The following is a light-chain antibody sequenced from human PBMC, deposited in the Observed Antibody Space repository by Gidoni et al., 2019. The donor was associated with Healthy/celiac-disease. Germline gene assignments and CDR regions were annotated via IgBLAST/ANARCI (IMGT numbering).Light chain of an antibody. V-gene: IGKV1-8*01. CDR3: QRYYSFLFT. J-gene: IGKJ3*01. Sequence: AIRMTQSPSSLSASTGDRVTITCRASQGISSYLAWYQQKPGKAPKLLIYAASTLQSGVPSRFSGSGSGTDFTLTISCLQSEDFATYYCQRYYSFLFTFGPGTKVDIK. CDR1: QGISSY. CDR2: AAS.